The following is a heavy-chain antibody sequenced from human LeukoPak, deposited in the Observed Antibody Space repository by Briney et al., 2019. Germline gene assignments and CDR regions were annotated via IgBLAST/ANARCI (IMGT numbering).Heavy chain of an antibody. Sequence: GGSLRLSCAASGFTFDDYTMHWVRHAPGKGLEWVSLISWDGGSTYYADSVKGRFTISRDNSKNSLYLQTNSLRTEDTALYYCAKDSGSYVFDYWGQGTLVTVSS. CDR2: ISWDGGST. CDR1: GFTFDDYT. J-gene: IGHJ4*02. D-gene: IGHD1-26*01. CDR3: AKDSGSYVFDY. V-gene: IGHV3-43*01.